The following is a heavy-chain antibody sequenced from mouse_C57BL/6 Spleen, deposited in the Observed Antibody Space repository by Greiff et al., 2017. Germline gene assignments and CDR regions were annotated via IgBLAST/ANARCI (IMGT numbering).Heavy chain of an antibody. J-gene: IGHJ4*01. CDR1: GYSFTGSF. Sequence: VQLQQSGPELVKPGASVKISCKASGYSFTGSFMNWVKQSPGKSLEWIGRINPYDGDTFYNQKFKGKATLTVDKSSSTAHMELLSLTSENFAVYYFARYRDYCAMDYWGQGTTVTVSS. V-gene: IGHV1-37*01. CDR2: INPYDGDT. CDR3: ARYRDYCAMDY. D-gene: IGHD2-12*01.